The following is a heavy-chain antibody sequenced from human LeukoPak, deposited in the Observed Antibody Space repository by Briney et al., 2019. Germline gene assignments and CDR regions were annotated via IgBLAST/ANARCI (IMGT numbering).Heavy chain of an antibody. D-gene: IGHD3-22*01. CDR3: ARGPGWLLRTFLGY. V-gene: IGHV1-69*13. CDR1: GGTFISYA. Sequence: SVKVSCKASGGTFISYAISWVRQAPGQGLEWMGGIIPIFGTANYAQKFQGRVTITADESTSTAYMELSSLRSEDTAVYYCARGPGWLLRTFLGYWGQGTLVTVSS. J-gene: IGHJ4*02. CDR2: IIPIFGTA.